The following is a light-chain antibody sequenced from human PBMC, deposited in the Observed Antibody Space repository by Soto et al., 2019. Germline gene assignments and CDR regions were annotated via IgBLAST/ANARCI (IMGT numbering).Light chain of an antibody. CDR3: QKYSSVPV. J-gene: IGKJ3*01. V-gene: IGKV1-27*01. CDR1: QDIRNF. CDR2: AAS. Sequence: DIPMTQSRPSLSASVGDRVTITCRASQDIRNFVAWYQQKPGKAPKLLIYAASTLQSGVPSRFSGSGSGTDFTLTINSLQPEDVATYSCQKYSSVPVFGPGTKVEIK.